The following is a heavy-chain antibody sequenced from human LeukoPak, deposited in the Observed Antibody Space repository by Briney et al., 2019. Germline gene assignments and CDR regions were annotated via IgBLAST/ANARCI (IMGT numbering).Heavy chain of an antibody. Sequence: ASVKVSCKVSGYTFTGYYMHWVRQAPGQGLEGMGWINPNSGGTNYAQKFQGRVTMTRDTSISTAYMELSRLRSDDTAVYYCARTKDGATDFDYWGQGTLVTVSS. CDR1: GYTFTGYY. CDR2: INPNSGGT. CDR3: ARTKDGATDFDY. D-gene: IGHD1-26*01. J-gene: IGHJ4*02. V-gene: IGHV1-2*02.